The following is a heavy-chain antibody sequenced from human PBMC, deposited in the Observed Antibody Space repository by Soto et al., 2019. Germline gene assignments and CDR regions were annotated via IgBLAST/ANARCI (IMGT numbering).Heavy chain of an antibody. CDR1: GYSISSGYY. CDR3: ARSGYYDNYFDY. V-gene: IGHV4-38-2*01. D-gene: IGHD3-22*01. CDR2: IYHSGST. J-gene: IGHJ4*02. Sequence: QVQLQESGPGLVKPSETLSLTCAVSGYSISSGYYWGWIRQPPGKGLEWIGSIYHSGSTYYNPSLKSRVTISVDTSKNQFSLKLSSVTAADTAVYYCARSGYYDNYFDYWGQGTLDTVSS.